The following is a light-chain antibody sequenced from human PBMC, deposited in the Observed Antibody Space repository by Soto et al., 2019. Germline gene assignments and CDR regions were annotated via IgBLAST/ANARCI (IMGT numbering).Light chain of an antibody. CDR3: QHYSSYPLT. J-gene: IGKJ4*01. V-gene: IGKV1-5*01. CDR1: EIINGW. Sequence: IQMTQSPSTLSASVVDRVTITCRASEIINGWLAWYQQKPGRAPRILIYDASKFEPGVPSRLSGSGSGAEYTLTISSLQPEDFATYYCQHYSSYPLTFGGGTKVDIK. CDR2: DAS.